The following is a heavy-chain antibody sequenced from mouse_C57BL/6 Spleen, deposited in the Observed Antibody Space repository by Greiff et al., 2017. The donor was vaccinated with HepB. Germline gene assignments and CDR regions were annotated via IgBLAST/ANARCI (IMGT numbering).Heavy chain of an antibody. CDR3: ARNRRDDYDGFAY. D-gene: IGHD2-4*01. CDR1: GFSLTSYG. Sequence: VQVVESGPGLVQPSQSLSITCTVSGFSLTSYGVHWVRQSPGKGLEWLGVIWSGGSTDYNAAFISRLSISKDNSKSQVFFKMNSLQADDTAIYYCARNRRDDYDGFAYWGQGTLVTVSA. V-gene: IGHV2-2*01. CDR2: IWSGGST. J-gene: IGHJ3*01.